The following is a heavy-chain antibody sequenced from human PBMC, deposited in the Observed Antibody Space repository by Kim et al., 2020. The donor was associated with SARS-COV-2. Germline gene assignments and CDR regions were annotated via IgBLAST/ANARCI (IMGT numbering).Heavy chain of an antibody. CDR1: GFTFDDYA. CDR2: ISWNSGTI. CDR3: AKSKITMFQGVLYGMDV. D-gene: IGHD3-10*01. J-gene: IGHJ6*01. Sequence: GGSLRLSCAASGFTFDDYAMHWVRQAPGKGLEWVSGISWNSGTIGYADSVKGRFTISRDNATNSLYLQMNSLRTEDTALYYCAKSKITMFQGVLYGMDV. V-gene: IGHV3-9*01.